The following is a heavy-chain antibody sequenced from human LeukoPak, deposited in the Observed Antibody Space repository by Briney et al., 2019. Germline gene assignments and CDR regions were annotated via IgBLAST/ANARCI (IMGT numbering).Heavy chain of an antibody. J-gene: IGHJ6*04. V-gene: IGHV5-10-1*01. CDR2: IDPSDSYT. D-gene: IGHD6-19*01. CDR1: GYSFTSYW. CDR3: VRVHQSSGWYGGMDV. Sequence: GESLKISCKGSGYSFTSYWISWVRQMPGKGLEWVGRIDPSDSYTNYSPSFQGHVTISADKSISTAYLQWSSLKASDTAMYYCVRVHQSSGWYGGMDVWGKGTTVTVSS.